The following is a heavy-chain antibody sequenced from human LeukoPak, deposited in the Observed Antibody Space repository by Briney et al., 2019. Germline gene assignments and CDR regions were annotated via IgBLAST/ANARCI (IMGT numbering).Heavy chain of an antibody. V-gene: IGHV4-59*01. Sequence: SETLSLTCTVSGGSISSYYWSWIRQPPGKGLEWIGYIYYSGSTYYNPSLKSRVTISVDTSKNQFSLKLSSVTAADTAVYYCARGSPIQPIDYWGQGTLVTVSS. CDR1: GGSISSYY. J-gene: IGHJ4*02. CDR2: IYYSGST. CDR3: ARGSPIQPIDY. D-gene: IGHD5-18*01.